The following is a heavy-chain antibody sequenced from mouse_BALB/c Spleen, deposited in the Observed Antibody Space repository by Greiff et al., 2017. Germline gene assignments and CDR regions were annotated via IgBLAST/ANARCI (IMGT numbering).Heavy chain of an antibody. Sequence: DVMLVESGGGLVQPGGSLKLSCAASGFTFSSYTMSWVRQTPEKRLEWVAYISNGGGSTYYPDTVKGRFTISRDNAKNTLYLQMSSLKSEDTAMYYCARRNWDRYYAMDYWGQGTSVTVSS. J-gene: IGHJ4*01. V-gene: IGHV5-12-2*01. CDR3: ARRNWDRYYAMDY. CDR1: GFTFSSYT. D-gene: IGHD4-1*01. CDR2: ISNGGGST.